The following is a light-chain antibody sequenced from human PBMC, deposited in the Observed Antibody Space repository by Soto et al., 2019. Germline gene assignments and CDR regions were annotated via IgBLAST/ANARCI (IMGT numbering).Light chain of an antibody. Sequence: EIVLTQSPGTLSLSPGERATLSCRASQSVSSSYLAWYQQKPGQAPRLLIYGASNGATGIPDRFSGGGSGTDFTLTISRLEPEDFAVYYCQQYGSSTWTFGQGTKVDIK. CDR1: QSVSSSY. V-gene: IGKV3-20*01. CDR2: GAS. CDR3: QQYGSSTWT. J-gene: IGKJ1*01.